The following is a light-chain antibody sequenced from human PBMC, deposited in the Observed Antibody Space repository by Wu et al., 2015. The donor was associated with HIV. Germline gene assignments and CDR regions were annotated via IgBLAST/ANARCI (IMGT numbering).Light chain of an antibody. CDR3: QLYGTSPPWT. J-gene: IGKJ1*01. Sequence: EIVLTQSPGTLSLSPGEGATLSCRASQSVNNNYLAWYQQTPGQAPRLLIYSASTRLPGIPDRFSGSGSGTDFTLTITKLEPEDFAVYYCQLYGTSPPWTFGQGTKVEIK. CDR1: QSVNNNY. V-gene: IGKV3-20*01. CDR2: SAS.